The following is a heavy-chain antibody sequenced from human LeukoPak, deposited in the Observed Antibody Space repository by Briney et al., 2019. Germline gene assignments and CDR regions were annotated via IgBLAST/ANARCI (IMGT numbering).Heavy chain of an antibody. D-gene: IGHD3-22*01. CDR2: INPSGGGT. V-gene: IGHV1-46*01. Sequence: ASVKLSCKASGYTFINYYIHWVRQAPGQGLEWMGVINPSGGGTNFAQNFPGRVSLTRDTSTSTVYMEMSSLRSDDTALYYCARGSPSISIEHYFDSRSSFDYWDQGTLVTVSS. CDR1: GYTFINYY. J-gene: IGHJ4*02. CDR3: ARGSPSISIEHYFDSRSSFDY.